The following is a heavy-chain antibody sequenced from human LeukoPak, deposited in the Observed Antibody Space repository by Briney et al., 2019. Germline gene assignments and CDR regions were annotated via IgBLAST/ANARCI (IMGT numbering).Heavy chain of an antibody. V-gene: IGHV3-21*05. D-gene: IGHD2-8*01. CDR1: GLPLSNYS. CDR3: GGIPEGANFPNLFDR. CDR2: IRGSSDYK. Sequence: GGSLRLSCSPSGLPLSNYSMHWVRPPPEKGLEWFSFIRGSSDYKYSADAVKGQLTIPRDNAKNSRYLQRNRRRADDTAVYYFGGIPEGANFPNLFDRWGQGSLVTVSS. J-gene: IGHJ5*02.